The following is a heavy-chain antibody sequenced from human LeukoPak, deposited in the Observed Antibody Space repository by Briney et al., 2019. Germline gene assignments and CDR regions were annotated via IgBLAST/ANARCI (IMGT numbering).Heavy chain of an antibody. J-gene: IGHJ4*02. CDR1: GGSISSSSYY. V-gene: IGHV4-39*07. Sequence: SETLSLTCTVSGGSISSSSYYWGWIRQPPGKGLEWIGEINHSGSTNYNPSLKSRVTISVDTSKNQFSLKLSSVTAADTAVYYCARGKPNTYYYDSSGYYFNYWGQGTLVTVSS. CDR2: INHSGST. CDR3: ARGKPNTYYYDSSGYYFNY. D-gene: IGHD3-22*01.